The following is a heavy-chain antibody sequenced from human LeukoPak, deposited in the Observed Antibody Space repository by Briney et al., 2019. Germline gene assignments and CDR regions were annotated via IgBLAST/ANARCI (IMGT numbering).Heavy chain of an antibody. D-gene: IGHD1-26*01. CDR2: ISSSSSYI. J-gene: IGHJ1*01. CDR1: GFTFSSYS. CDR3: ARDPLHLIVGATESFQH. V-gene: IGHV3-21*01. Sequence: AGGSLRLSCAASGFTFSSYSMNWVRQAPGKGLEWVSSISSSSSYIYYADSVKGRFTISRDNAKNSLYLQMNSLRAEDTAVYYCARDPLHLIVGATESFQHWGQGTLVTVSS.